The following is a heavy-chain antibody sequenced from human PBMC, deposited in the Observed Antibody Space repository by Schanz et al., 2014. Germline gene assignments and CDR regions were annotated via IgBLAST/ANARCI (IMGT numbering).Heavy chain of an antibody. CDR1: GFTFNNYG. D-gene: IGHD3-22*01. Sequence: EVQLLESGGGVVQPGRSLRLSCVASGFTFNNYGMNWVRQAPGKGLEWVSYISSSSSTIYYADSVKGRFTISRDNAKNSLYLQMNSLRAEDTGVYYCARGREVVAKIFDVWGQGTMVTVSS. V-gene: IGHV3-48*01. CDR3: ARGREVVAKIFDV. J-gene: IGHJ3*01. CDR2: ISSSSSTI.